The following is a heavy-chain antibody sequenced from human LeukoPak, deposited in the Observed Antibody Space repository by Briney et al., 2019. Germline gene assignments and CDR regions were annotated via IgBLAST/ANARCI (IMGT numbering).Heavy chain of an antibody. Sequence: VASVKVSCKASGYTFTGYYMHWVRQVPGQGLEWMGRINPNSGGTNYAQKFQGRVTMTRDTSISTAYMELSRLRSDDTAVYYCARDLPRYSSSSPADYWGQGTLVTVSS. V-gene: IGHV1-2*06. J-gene: IGHJ4*02. CDR1: GYTFTGYY. CDR3: ARDLPRYSSSSPADY. CDR2: INPNSGGT. D-gene: IGHD6-6*01.